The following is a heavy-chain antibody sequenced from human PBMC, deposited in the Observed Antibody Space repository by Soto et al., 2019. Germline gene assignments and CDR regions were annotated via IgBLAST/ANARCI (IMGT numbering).Heavy chain of an antibody. CDR2: ISAYNGNT. J-gene: IGHJ3*02. CDR3: ARERNYDILTGYRDDAFDI. CDR1: GYTFTSYG. Sequence: ASVKVSWKASGYTFTSYGISWVRQAPGQGLEWMGWISAYNGNTNYAQKLQGRVTMTTDTSTSTAYMELRSLRSDDTAVYYCARERNYDILTGYRDDAFDIWGQGTMVTVSS. D-gene: IGHD3-9*01. V-gene: IGHV1-18*01.